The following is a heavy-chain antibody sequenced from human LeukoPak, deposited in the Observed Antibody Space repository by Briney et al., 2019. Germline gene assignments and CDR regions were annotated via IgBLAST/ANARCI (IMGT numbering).Heavy chain of an antibody. Sequence: GESLKISCKGSGYSFAYYWIAWVRQMPGKGLEWMGIAHPGDSETRYSPSFQGLVTISADKSISTAYLRWTSLKASDSAIYLCARRTSSGWHDFDYWGQGTLVTVSS. CDR2: AHPGDSET. J-gene: IGHJ4*02. CDR1: GYSFAYYW. D-gene: IGHD6-19*01. V-gene: IGHV5-51*01. CDR3: ARRTSSGWHDFDY.